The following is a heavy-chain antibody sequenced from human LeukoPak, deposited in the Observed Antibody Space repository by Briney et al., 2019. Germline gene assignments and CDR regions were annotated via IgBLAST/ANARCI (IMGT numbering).Heavy chain of an antibody. CDR2: IYYSGST. CDR3: ARDNYDSSV. Sequence: SETLSLTFSVSGGSISSDYWSWIRQPPGKGLEWIGYIYYSGSTNYNPSLKSRVTISVDTSKNQFSLKLSSVTAADTAVYYCARDNYDSSVWGQGTLVTVSS. D-gene: IGHD3-22*01. J-gene: IGHJ4*02. CDR1: GGSISSDY. V-gene: IGHV4-59*01.